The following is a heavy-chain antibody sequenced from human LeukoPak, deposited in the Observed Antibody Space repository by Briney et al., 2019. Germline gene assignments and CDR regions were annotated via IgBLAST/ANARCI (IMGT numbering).Heavy chain of an antibody. CDR3: ARSSDGYRNAFDL. J-gene: IGHJ3*01. CDR1: GFPFSRFA. Sequence: GGSLRLSCAASGFPFSRFAMRWVRQAPGKGLEWVSVIYSGGGTYSADSVKGRFTISRDNSKNTLYLQMYSLRAEDTAVYYCARSSDGYRNAFDLWGQGTMVTVSS. CDR2: IYSGGGT. V-gene: IGHV3-66*01. D-gene: IGHD5-24*01.